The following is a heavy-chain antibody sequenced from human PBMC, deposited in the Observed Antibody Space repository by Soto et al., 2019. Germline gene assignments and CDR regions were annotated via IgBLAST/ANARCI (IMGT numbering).Heavy chain of an antibody. Sequence: EVQLVESGWGLVEPGGSLRLSCAVSGITFSNAWMNWVRKAPGKGLEYIGRIRSKTDGGTTEYDAPVEGRFTVSRDDSKNTLYLHMSGLKTEDTTVYYSTATRPVTNVIDNWGQGTLVTVSS. V-gene: IGHV3-15*01. J-gene: IGHJ3*02. CDR2: IRSKTDGGTT. D-gene: IGHD6-6*01. CDR3: TATRPVTNVIDN. CDR1: GITFSNAW.